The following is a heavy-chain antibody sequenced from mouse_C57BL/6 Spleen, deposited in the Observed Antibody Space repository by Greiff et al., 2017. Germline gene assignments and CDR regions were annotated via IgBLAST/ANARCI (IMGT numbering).Heavy chain of an antibody. V-gene: IGHV1-50*01. CDR1: GYTFTSYW. D-gene: IGHD2-4*01. J-gene: IGHJ3*01. CDR3: ARGDYDYDGFRFAY. CDR2: IDPSDSYT. Sequence: QVQLQQPGAELVKPGASVKLSCKASGYTFTSYWMQWVKQRPGQGLEWIGEIDPSDSYTNYNHKFKGKATLTVDTSSSTAYMQLSSLTTEDSAVYYWARGDYDYDGFRFAYWGQGTLVTVSA.